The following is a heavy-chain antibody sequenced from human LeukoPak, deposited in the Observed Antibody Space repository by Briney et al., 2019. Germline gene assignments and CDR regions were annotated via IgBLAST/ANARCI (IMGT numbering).Heavy chain of an antibody. V-gene: IGHV1-2*02. Sequence: GSVKVSCKASGYTFTGYYIHWVRQAPGQGLEWMGCIDPDSGGAKYAQKFQGRVTMTRDTSISTAYMELSRLRSDDTAVYYCAREYYDSSGIKYAFNIWGQGTTVTVSS. J-gene: IGHJ3*02. D-gene: IGHD3-22*01. CDR2: IDPDSGGA. CDR1: GYTFTGYY. CDR3: AREYYDSSGIKYAFNI.